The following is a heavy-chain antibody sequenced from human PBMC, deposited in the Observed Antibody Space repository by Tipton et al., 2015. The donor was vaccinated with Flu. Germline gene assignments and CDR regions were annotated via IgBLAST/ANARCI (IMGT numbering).Heavy chain of an antibody. V-gene: IGHV3-23*01. D-gene: IGHD3-3*01. Sequence: GSLRLSCAASGFTFTNNAMGWVRQAPGEGLEWVSAIGSDFNTHYADSVKGRFTISRDNSKNTLYLQMNSLRAEDTAVYYCAKDILRWAFDFWGQGTMVTVSS. CDR1: GFTFTNNA. CDR2: IGSDFNT. J-gene: IGHJ3*01. CDR3: AKDILRWAFDF.